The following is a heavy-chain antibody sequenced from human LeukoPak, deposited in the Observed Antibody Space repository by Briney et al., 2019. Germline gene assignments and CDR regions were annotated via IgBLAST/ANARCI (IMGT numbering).Heavy chain of an antibody. Sequence: PGGSLRLSCTASGFTFSTDEMNWVRQAPGKGLEWLSYVDSSGSTVYYADSVMGRFAISRDNAKNSLYLQMNSLRAEDTAVYYCARESRGDGDAFAIWGQGTMVTVSS. D-gene: IGHD2-21*02. J-gene: IGHJ3*02. CDR1: GFTFSTDE. CDR2: VDSSGSTV. V-gene: IGHV3-48*03. CDR3: ARESRGDGDAFAI.